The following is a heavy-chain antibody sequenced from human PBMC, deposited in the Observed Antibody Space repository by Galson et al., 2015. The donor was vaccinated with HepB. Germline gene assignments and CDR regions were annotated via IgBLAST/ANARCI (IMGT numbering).Heavy chain of an antibody. D-gene: IGHD1-26*01. CDR1: GYTFTGNF. J-gene: IGHJ4*02. CDR2: INPNNGDT. CDR3: AREGSGSYQYCFDF. V-gene: IGHV1-2*02. Sequence: SVKVSCQASGYTFTGNFIHWVRQAPGQGLEWMGWINPNNGDTKYAQKFQGRVTMTRDTSSSTAYMELSNLISDDTALYYCAREGSGSYQYCFDFWGQGALVTVSS.